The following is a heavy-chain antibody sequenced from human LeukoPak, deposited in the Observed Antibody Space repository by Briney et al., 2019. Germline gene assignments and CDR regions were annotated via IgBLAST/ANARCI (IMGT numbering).Heavy chain of an antibody. Sequence: SETLSLTCAVSGYSISRGYYWGWSRQPPGKGEEWSGSSYHSGSTYYNPSLKSRVTISVDTSKNKVSMKLSSVTAADTAVYYCARRTIFGVVIDYWGQGTLVTVSS. CDR3: ARRTIFGVVIDY. J-gene: IGHJ4*02. D-gene: IGHD3-3*01. CDR2: SYHSGST. V-gene: IGHV4-38-2*01. CDR1: GYSISRGYY.